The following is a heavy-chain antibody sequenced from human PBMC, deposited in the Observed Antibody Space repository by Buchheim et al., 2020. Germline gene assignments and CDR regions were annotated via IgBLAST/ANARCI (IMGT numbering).Heavy chain of an antibody. V-gene: IGHV3-30-3*01. D-gene: IGHD1-26*01. CDR2: ISYDGSNK. CDR1: GFTFSSYA. CDR3: ARDIDGGHKGGNY. Sequence: QVQLVESGGGVVQPGRSLRLSCAASGFTFSSYAMHWVRQAPGKGLEWVAVISYDGSNKYYADSVKGRFTISRDNSKNTLYLQMNSLRAEDTAVYYCARDIDGGHKGGNYWGQGTL. J-gene: IGHJ4*02.